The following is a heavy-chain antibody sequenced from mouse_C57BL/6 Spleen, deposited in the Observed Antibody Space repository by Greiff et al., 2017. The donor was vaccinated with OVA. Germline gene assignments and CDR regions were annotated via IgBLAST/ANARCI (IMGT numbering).Heavy chain of an antibody. D-gene: IGHD1-1*01. CDR2: ISYSGST. CDR1: GYSITSGYD. Sequence: EVQLQQSGPGMVKPSQSLSLTCTVTGYSITSGYDWHWIRHFPGNKLEWMGYISYSGSTNYNPSLKSRISITHDTSKNHFFLKLNSVTTEDTATYYCARDGSSLLWYFDVWGTGTTVTVSS. J-gene: IGHJ1*03. CDR3: ARDGSSLLWYFDV. V-gene: IGHV3-1*01.